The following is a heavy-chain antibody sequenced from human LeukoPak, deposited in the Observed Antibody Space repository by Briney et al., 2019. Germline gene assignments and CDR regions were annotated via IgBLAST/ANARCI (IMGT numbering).Heavy chain of an antibody. CDR2: ISAYNGNT. CDR1: GYTFTSYG. D-gene: IGHD3-22*01. V-gene: IGHV1-18*01. CDR3: AREHYYDSSGSTTGSSAFDI. Sequence: GASVKVSCKASGYTFTSYGISWVRQAPGQGLEWMGWISAYNGNTNYAQKLQGRVTMTTDTSTSTAYMELRSLRSEDTAVYYCAREHYYDSSGSTTGSSAFDIWGQGTMVTVSS. J-gene: IGHJ3*02.